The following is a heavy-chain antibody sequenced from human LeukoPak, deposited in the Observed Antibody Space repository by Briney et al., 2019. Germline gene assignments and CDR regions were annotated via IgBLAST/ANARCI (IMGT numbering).Heavy chain of an antibody. V-gene: IGHV4-34*01. J-gene: IGHJ1*01. D-gene: IGHD4-17*01. Sequence: PSETLSLTCAVYGGSFSGYYWSWIRQPPGKGLEWIGEINHSGSTNYNPSLKSRVTISVDTSKNQFSLKLSSVTAADTAVCYCARRDYDGTFQHWGQGTLVTVSS. CDR2: INHSGST. CDR3: ARRDYDGTFQH. CDR1: GGSFSGYY.